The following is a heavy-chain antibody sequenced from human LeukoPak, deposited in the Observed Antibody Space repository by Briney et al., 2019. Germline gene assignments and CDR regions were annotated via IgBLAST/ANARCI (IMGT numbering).Heavy chain of an antibody. CDR3: ARGDPGYCSGGSCYSPPIQH. CDR2: IYHSGSS. V-gene: IGHV4-34*01. D-gene: IGHD2-15*01. Sequence: SETLSLTCAVYGGSFSGYYWSWIRQPPGKGLEWIGEIYHSGSSNNNPSHKSRVTISVDTSKNQFSLKLSSLTAADTAVYYCARGDPGYCSGGSCYSPPIQHWGQGTLVTVSS. CDR1: GGSFSGYY. J-gene: IGHJ1*01.